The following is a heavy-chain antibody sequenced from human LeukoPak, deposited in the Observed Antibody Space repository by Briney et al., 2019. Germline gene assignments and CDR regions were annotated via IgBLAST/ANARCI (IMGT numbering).Heavy chain of an antibody. CDR3: AKEDCRSDDAFDI. CDR2: IRYDGSNK. D-gene: IGHD2-21*02. V-gene: IGHV3-30*02. CDR1: GFTFSSYG. J-gene: IGHJ3*02. Sequence: GGSLRLSCAASGFTFSSYGMHWVRQAPGKGLEWVAFIRYDGSNKYYADSVKGRFTISRDNSKNTLYLQMNSLRAEDTAVYYCAKEDCRSDDAFDIWGQGTMVTVSS.